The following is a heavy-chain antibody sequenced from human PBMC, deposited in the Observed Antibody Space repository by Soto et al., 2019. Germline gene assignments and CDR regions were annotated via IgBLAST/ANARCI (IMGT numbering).Heavy chain of an antibody. CDR3: AKESNLGELSAHYFDY. J-gene: IGHJ4*02. D-gene: IGHD3-16*02. CDR2: VSARGRDT. CDR1: RFTFTNYG. Sequence: EVQLLESGGGLVQPGGSLRLSCTTSRFTFTNYGMNWVRQAPGKGLEWVAGVSARGRDTSYADSVKGRFIISRDNSKNTLYLQMNSLRAEDTAVYYCAKESNLGELSAHYFDYWGQGTLVTVSS. V-gene: IGHV3-23*01.